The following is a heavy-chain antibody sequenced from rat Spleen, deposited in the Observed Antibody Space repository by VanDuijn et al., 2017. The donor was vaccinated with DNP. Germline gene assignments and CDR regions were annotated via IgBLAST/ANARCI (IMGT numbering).Heavy chain of an antibody. Sequence: EVQLQESGPGLVTPSQSLSLTCSVTGHFITNDYRWNWLRKFPGNKLEWMGYINSAGRINYNPSLKSRISITRDTSKNQFFLQLNSITTEDTATYYCASTQYSGDCNWFGYWGQGTLVTVSS. V-gene: IGHV3-3*01. CDR3: ASTQYSGDCNWFGY. CDR1: GHFITNDYR. J-gene: IGHJ3*01. D-gene: IGHD1-1*01. CDR2: INSAGRI.